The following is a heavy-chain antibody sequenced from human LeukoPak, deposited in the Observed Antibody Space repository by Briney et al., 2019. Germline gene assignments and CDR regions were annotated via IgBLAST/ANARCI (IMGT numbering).Heavy chain of an antibody. CDR1: GGTSSSYA. J-gene: IGHJ4*02. V-gene: IGHV1-69*05. D-gene: IGHD1-26*01. CDR3: ARDLLGATSTDY. Sequence: SVKVSCKASGGTSSSYAISWVRQAPGQGLEWMGRIIPIFGTANYAQKFQGRVTITTDESTSTAYMELSSLRSEDTAVYYCARDLLGATSTDYWGQGTLVTVSS. CDR2: IIPIFGTA.